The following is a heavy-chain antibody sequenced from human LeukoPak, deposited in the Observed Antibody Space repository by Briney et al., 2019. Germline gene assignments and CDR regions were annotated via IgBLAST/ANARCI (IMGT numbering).Heavy chain of an antibody. Sequence: PSETLSLTCTVSGDSISSYYWSWIRQPPGKGLEWIGYIYYSGSTNYNPSLKSRVTISVDTSKNQFSLKLSSVTAADTAVYYCARALITMVRGGLGYYYYYMDVWGKGTTVTVSS. CDR2: IYYSGST. CDR1: GDSISSYY. D-gene: IGHD3-10*01. V-gene: IGHV4-59*01. CDR3: ARALITMVRGGLGYYYYYMDV. J-gene: IGHJ6*03.